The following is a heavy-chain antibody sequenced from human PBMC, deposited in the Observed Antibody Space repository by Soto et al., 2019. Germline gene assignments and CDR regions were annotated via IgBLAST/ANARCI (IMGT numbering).Heavy chain of an antibody. Sequence: SQTLSLPCALYGGSFSGYYWSWIRQPPGKGLEWIGEMNHSGSTNYNPSLKRRVTISVDTSKNQLSLKLSSVTAADTAVYYCARGAANDFWSGYYLRYYYDMDVWGQRTTVTVSS. CDR3: ARGAANDFWSGYYLRYYYDMDV. D-gene: IGHD3-3*01. J-gene: IGHJ6*02. V-gene: IGHV4-34*01. CDR1: GGSFSGYY. CDR2: MNHSGST.